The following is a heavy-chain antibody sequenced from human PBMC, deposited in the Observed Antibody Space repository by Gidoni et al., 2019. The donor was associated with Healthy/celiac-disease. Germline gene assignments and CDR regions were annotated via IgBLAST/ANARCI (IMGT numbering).Heavy chain of an antibody. V-gene: IGHV3-30*03. J-gene: IGHJ4*02. D-gene: IGHD4-4*01. CDR2: ISYDGSNK. Sequence: VQRVGAGGGVVQPGRPLEPPFDASGFTFSSYGMHRVRQAPGKGLEWVAVISYDGSNKYYADSVKGRFTISRDNSKNTLYLHMNSLRAEDTAVYYCAAPHDYSNFDYWGQGTLVTVSS. CDR3: AAPHDYSNFDY. CDR1: GFTFSSYG.